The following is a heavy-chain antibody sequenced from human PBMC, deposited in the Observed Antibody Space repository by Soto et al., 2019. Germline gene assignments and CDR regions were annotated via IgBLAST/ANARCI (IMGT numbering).Heavy chain of an antibody. D-gene: IGHD3-10*01. CDR2: IYHTGAT. Sequence: SEPLYLTCTVSGGSITSSDYSWSWIRQPPGRGLEWIGSIYHTGATHYIPSLKSRLTMSLDKSKNHFSLDLTSVTAADTAMYYCARRGPRETVHFDCWGQGTLVTVSS. V-gene: IGHV4-30-2*01. CDR3: ARRGPRETVHFDC. CDR1: GGSITSSDYS. J-gene: IGHJ4*02.